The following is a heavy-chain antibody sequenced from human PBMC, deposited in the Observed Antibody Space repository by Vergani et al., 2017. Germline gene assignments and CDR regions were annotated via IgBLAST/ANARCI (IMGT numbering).Heavy chain of an antibody. D-gene: IGHD4-17*01. Sequence: EVQLLESGGGLVNPRGSLPLSSPPSLFPFPPGSIRSLPPAPPPRXLWVCLMKSKNEGGTTDYAAPVKGRFTISRDDSKNTLYLQMNSLKTEDTAVYYCTTDRKHTVTYLRYYYYGMDVWGQGTTVTVSS. CDR1: LFPFPPGS. CDR2: MKSKNEGGTT. V-gene: IGHV3-15*01. CDR3: TTDRKHTVTYLRYYYYGMDV. J-gene: IGHJ6*02.